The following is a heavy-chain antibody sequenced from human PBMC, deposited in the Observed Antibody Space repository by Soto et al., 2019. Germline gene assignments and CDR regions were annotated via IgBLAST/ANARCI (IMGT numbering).Heavy chain of an antibody. V-gene: IGHV4-31*03. J-gene: IGHJ5*02. CDR2: IYYSGST. CDR3: ARGARLGSGSYSVWFDP. Sequence: PSETLSLTCTVSGGSISSGGYYWSWIRQHPGKGLEWIGYIYYSGSTYYNPSLKSRVTISVDTSKNQFSLKLSSVTAADTAVYYCARGARLGSGSYSVWFDPWGQATLVTVSS. CDR1: GGSISSGGYY. D-gene: IGHD3-10*01.